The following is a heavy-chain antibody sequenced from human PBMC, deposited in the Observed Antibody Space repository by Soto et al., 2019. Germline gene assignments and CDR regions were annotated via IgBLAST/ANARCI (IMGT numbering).Heavy chain of an antibody. V-gene: IGHV3-21*04. D-gene: IGHD2-21*02. CDR3: AKRAVVGTARYFDY. Sequence: GGSLRLSCAASGFTFSSYSMNWVRQAPGKGLEWVSSISSSSSYIYYADSVKGRFTISRDNSKNTLYLQMNSLRAEDTAVYYCAKRAVVGTARYFDYWGLGTLVTVSS. CDR1: GFTFSSYS. CDR2: ISSSSSYI. J-gene: IGHJ4*02.